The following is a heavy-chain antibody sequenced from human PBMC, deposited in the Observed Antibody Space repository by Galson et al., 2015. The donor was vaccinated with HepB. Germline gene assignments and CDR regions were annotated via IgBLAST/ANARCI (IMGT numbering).Heavy chain of an antibody. CDR1: EFSFSCCA. Sequence: SLRLSCAVSEFSFSCCAMHWVRQTPGTGLEYVSSTSSNGGSTYYADSVKGRFTISRDNSKNTLYLQMSSLRPEDTAVYYCVKEATDGDPSWYYSNMDAWGQGTTVTVSS. CDR2: TSSNGGST. CDR3: VKEATDGDPSWYYSNMDA. D-gene: IGHD4-17*01. J-gene: IGHJ6*02. V-gene: IGHV3-64D*06.